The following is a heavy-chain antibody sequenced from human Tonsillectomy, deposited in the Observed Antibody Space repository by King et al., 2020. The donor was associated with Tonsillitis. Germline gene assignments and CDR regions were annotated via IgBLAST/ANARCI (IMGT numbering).Heavy chain of an antibody. J-gene: IGHJ4*02. Sequence: VQLVESGGGLVKPGGSLRLSCAASGFTFNNAWMSWVRQAPGKGLEWVGRIKSKTDGGTTDYAAPVKGRFTISRDDSKNTLYLQMNSLKTEDTAVYYCTTLIHYDSSGYSPQDPYFDYWGLGTLVTVSS. V-gene: IGHV3-15*01. CDR3: TTLIHYDSSGYSPQDPYFDY. CDR1: GFTFNNAW. CDR2: IKSKTDGGTT. D-gene: IGHD3-22*01.